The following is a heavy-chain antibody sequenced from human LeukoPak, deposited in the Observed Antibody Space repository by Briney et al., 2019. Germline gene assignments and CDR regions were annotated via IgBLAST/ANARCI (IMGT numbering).Heavy chain of an antibody. CDR3: ASGPWQQLAHFAN. CDR2: SYGTGST. CDR1: GGSISDSSSY. Sequence: AETLSLTCTVSGGSISDSSSYWGWIRQPPGKGLEWIANSYGTGSTYYSPSLKSRFTRSIDTSKNQFSLRLNSVTAADTAVYYCASGPWQQLAHFANWGQGTLVTVSS. J-gene: IGHJ4*02. D-gene: IGHD6-13*01. V-gene: IGHV4-39*07.